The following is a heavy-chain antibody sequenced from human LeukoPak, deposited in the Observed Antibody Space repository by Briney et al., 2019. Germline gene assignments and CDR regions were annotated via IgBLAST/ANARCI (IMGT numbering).Heavy chain of an antibody. CDR3: ARVSDYYDSSGYLQSSYFDY. Sequence: ASVKVSCKASGYTFTSYGISWVRQAPGQGLEWMGWISAYNGNTNYAQKFQGRVTITADESTSTAYMELSSLRSEDTAVYYCARVSDYYDSSGYLQSSYFDYWGQGTLVTVSS. D-gene: IGHD3-22*01. J-gene: IGHJ4*02. CDR2: ISAYNGNT. V-gene: IGHV1-18*04. CDR1: GYTFTSYG.